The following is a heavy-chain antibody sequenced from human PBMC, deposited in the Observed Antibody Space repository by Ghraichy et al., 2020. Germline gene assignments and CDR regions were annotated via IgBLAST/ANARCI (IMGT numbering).Heavy chain of an antibody. D-gene: IGHD2-21*02. CDR2: IYYSGST. V-gene: IGHV4-39*01. CDR1: GGSISSSSYY. CDR3: ARGIGDADAFDI. J-gene: IGHJ3*02. Sequence: SETLSLTCTVSGGSISSSSYYWGWIRQPPGKGLEWIGSIYYSGSTYYNPSLKSRVTISVDTSKNQFSLKLSSVTAADTAVYYCARGIGDADAFDIWGQGTMVTVSS.